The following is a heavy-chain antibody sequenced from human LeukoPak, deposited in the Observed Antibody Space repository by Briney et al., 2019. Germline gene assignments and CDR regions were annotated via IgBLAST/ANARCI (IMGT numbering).Heavy chain of an antibody. CDR1: GFTFSNAW. V-gene: IGHV3-15*01. CDR3: TTESPYSDY. J-gene: IGHJ4*02. CDR2: IKSTTEGGTT. Sequence: PGGSLRLSCAASGFTFSNAWMSWVPQAPGKGLEWVGRIKSTTEGGTTDYAAPVKGRFTISRDDSKNTLFLQMNSLKTEDTAVYYCTTESPYSDYWGQGTLVTVSS.